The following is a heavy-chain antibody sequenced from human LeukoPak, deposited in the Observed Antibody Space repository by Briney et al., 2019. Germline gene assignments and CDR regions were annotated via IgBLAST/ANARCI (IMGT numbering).Heavy chain of an antibody. V-gene: IGHV3-7*01. D-gene: IGHD3-10*01. CDR2: IKQDGSEK. CDR3: ARDGDITLTGVIRGGDALDM. Sequence: GGSLRLSCAASGFTFSNYWMTWVRQAPGKGLEWVANIKQDGSEKYYVDSVKGRFTISRDNAKNSVYLQMNILEAEHTAVYYCARDGDITLTGVIRGGDALDMWGRGTMVTVSS. J-gene: IGHJ3*02. CDR1: GFTFSNYW.